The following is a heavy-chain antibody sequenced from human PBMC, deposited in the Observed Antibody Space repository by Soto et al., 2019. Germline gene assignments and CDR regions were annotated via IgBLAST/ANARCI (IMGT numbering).Heavy chain of an antibody. CDR3: TKEGRGYGGFDPNSYFEN. Sequence: QVQLVESAGGVVQPGTSLRLSCSASGFSSDAYGMHWVRQTPGKGLEWVAVISYDGSHRTYGDSVKGRFTISRDNSKNTVHLQMNSLRAEDTALYYCTKEGRGYGGFDPNSYFENWGQGTQVTVSS. J-gene: IGHJ4*02. V-gene: IGHV3-30*18. CDR2: ISYDGSHR. CDR1: GFSSDAYG. D-gene: IGHD5-12*01.